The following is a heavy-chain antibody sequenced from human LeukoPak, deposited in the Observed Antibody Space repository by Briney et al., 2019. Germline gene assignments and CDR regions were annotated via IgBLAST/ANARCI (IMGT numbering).Heavy chain of an antibody. CDR2: VCHGVT. Sequence: SETLSLTCAVEGVFISSGYHWGCIRQPPGKVQEWIGTVCHGVTYYDPSLKSRVSISADTSKNLFSLNLSSVTAADTAVYYCARGGARSREGYNSELDNWGQGTLVTVSS. CDR1: GVFISSGYH. V-gene: IGHV4-38-2*01. CDR3: ARGGARSREGYNSELDN. D-gene: IGHD5-24*01. J-gene: IGHJ4*02.